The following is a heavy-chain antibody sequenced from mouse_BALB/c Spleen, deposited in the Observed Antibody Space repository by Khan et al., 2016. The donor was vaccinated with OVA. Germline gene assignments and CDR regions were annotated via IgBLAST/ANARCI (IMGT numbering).Heavy chain of an antibody. D-gene: IGHD3-3*01. V-gene: IGHV3-2*02. J-gene: IGHJ3*01. CDR3: ARGRAY. Sequence: EVQLQESGPGLVKPSQSLSLTCTVTGYSITSDYAWNWIRQFPGNKLECMGYISYSGSTSYTPSLKSRISITRDTSKNPSFLQLNSVAYEDTAPYYCARGRAYWGQGTLVTVSA. CDR2: ISYSGST. CDR1: GYSITSDYA.